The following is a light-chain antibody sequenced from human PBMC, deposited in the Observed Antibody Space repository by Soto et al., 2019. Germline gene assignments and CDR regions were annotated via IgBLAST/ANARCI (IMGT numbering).Light chain of an antibody. J-gene: IGKJ1*01. CDR1: QTVNSN. V-gene: IGKV3-15*01. CDR2: GAS. Sequence: EIGMTQSPATLSVSPGERATLSCRASQTVNSNLAWYQQKAGQAPRLLIHGASTRATGIPGRFSGSGSGTEFTLIISSLQSEDFAVYYCPQYNEWPETFGHGTKVDNK. CDR3: PQYNEWPET.